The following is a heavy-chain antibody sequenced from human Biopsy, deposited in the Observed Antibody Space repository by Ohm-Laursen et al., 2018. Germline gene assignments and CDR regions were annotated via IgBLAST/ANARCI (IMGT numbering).Heavy chain of an antibody. D-gene: IGHD5-12*01. CDR3: ARWEVGYSANDLRFDY. CDR1: GGSFSGSY. J-gene: IGHJ4*02. CDR2: MNHSGST. Sequence: SETLSLTCPVYGGSFSGSYWTWIRQPPGKGLEWLGEMNHSGSTNLNPSLKSRVTISIDTSKNQFSLKLTSVTAADTAVYYCARWEVGYSANDLRFDYWGQGTLVTVSS. V-gene: IGHV4-34*01.